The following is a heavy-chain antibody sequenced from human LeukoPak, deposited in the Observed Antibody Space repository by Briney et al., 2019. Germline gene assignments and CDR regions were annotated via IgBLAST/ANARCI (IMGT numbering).Heavy chain of an antibody. CDR1: GFTFSSYA. J-gene: IGHJ4*02. CDR3: AARYFDWSGWYFDY. Sequence: SGGSLRLSCAASGFTFSSYAMSWVRQAPGKGLEWVSAISGSGGSTYYADSVKGRFTISRDNSKNTLYLQMNSLRAEDTAVYYCAARYFDWSGWYFDYWGQGTLVTVSS. CDR2: ISGSGGST. V-gene: IGHV3-23*01. D-gene: IGHD3-9*01.